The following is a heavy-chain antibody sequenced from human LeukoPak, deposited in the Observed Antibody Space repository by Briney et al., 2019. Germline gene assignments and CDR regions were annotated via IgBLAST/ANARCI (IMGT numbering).Heavy chain of an antibody. CDR3: AKDRFGPGRDAFDI. D-gene: IGHD3-10*01. CDR1: GFTFSSYA. J-gene: IGHJ3*02. Sequence: GGSLRLSCAASGFTFSSYAMGWARQAPGKGLEWVSGMSGSGDSTNYADSVKGRFTISRDNSKNTLYLQMSSLRADDTAVYYCAKDRFGPGRDAFDIWGQGTMVTVSS. V-gene: IGHV3-23*01. CDR2: MSGSGDST.